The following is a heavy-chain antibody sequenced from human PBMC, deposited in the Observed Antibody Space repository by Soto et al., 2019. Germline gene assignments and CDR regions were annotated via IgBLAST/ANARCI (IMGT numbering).Heavy chain of an antibody. Sequence: GSLRLSCAASGFTFSSYSMNWVRQAPGEGLEWVSSISSSSSYIYYADSVKGRFTISRDNAKNSLYLQMNSLRAEDTAVYYCARELYDSSGFSIDYWGQGTLVTVSS. CDR2: ISSSSSYI. CDR3: ARELYDSSGFSIDY. CDR1: GFTFSSYS. D-gene: IGHD3-22*01. V-gene: IGHV3-21*01. J-gene: IGHJ4*02.